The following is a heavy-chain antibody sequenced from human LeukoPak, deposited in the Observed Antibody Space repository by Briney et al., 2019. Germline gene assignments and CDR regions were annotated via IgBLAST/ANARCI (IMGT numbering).Heavy chain of an antibody. J-gene: IGHJ1*01. CDR2: ISASGGST. V-gene: IGHV3-23*01. CDR1: GFTFSFAA. Sequence: GGSLRLSCAASGFTFSFAAMTWVRQGPGKGLEWVSLISASGGSTYYADSVKGRFTISRDNSKNTLYLQMNSLRADDTAVYYCAKDGPGYCAGGGCPEYLQHWGQGTLVTVSS. D-gene: IGHD2-8*02. CDR3: AKDGPGYCAGGGCPEYLQH.